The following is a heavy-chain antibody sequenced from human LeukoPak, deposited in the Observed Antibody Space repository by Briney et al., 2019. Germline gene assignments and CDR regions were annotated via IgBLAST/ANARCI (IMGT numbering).Heavy chain of an antibody. Sequence: SETLSLTCAVYGGSFSGYYWSWIRQPPGKGLEWIGEINHSGSTNYNPSLKSRVTISVDTSKNQFSLKLSSVTAADTAVYYCARHVRFRGRFDPWGQGTLVTVSS. D-gene: IGHD6-13*01. J-gene: IGHJ5*02. CDR3: ARHVRFRGRFDP. CDR1: GGSFSGYY. V-gene: IGHV4-34*01. CDR2: INHSGST.